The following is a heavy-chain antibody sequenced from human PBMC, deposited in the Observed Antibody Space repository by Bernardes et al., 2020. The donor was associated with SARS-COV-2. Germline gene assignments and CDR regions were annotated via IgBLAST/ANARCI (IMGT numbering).Heavy chain of an antibody. J-gene: IGHJ4*02. Sequence: GGSLRLSCAASGFTFSYYAMSWVRQAPGKGLEWLSDISGSDGSTNYADSLKGRFTISRDNSKNTLYLQMHSLRAGDTAVYYCARYTESWYVPDLDYWGQGTLVTVSS. D-gene: IGHD5-12*01. CDR1: GFTFSYYA. CDR3: ARYTESWYVPDLDY. V-gene: IGHV3-23*01. CDR2: ISGSDGST.